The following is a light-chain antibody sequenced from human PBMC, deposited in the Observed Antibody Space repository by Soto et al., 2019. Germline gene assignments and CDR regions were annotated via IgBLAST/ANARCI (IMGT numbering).Light chain of an antibody. CDR1: QTVERW. Sequence: DIQMTQSPSTLPASVGDRVTISCRASQTVERWLAWYQQKPGKAPKLLISDVSTLERGVPSRFSGSGSATEFTLTISGLQSDDFATYYCLQYKDHVWTFGQGTKV. J-gene: IGKJ1*01. V-gene: IGKV1-5*01. CDR3: LQYKDHVWT. CDR2: DVS.